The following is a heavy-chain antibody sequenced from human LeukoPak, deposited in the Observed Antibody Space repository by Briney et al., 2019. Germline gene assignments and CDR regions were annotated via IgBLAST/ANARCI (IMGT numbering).Heavy chain of an antibody. J-gene: IGHJ6*03. Sequence: PSETLSLTCAVYGGSFSGYYWSWIRQPSGKGLEWIGEINHSGSTNYNPSLKSRVTISVDTSKNQFSLKLSSVTAADTAVYYCARMGVGFYYYYYMDVWGKGTTVTVSS. CDR1: GGSFSGYY. CDR3: ARMGVGFYYYYYMDV. V-gene: IGHV4-34*01. CDR2: INHSGST. D-gene: IGHD3-16*01.